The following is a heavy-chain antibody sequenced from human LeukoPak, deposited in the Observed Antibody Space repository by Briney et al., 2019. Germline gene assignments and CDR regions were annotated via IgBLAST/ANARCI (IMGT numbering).Heavy chain of an antibody. CDR1: GYSFTTYW. CDR3: AREGADVVVPAAIALRGMDV. D-gene: IGHD2-2*01. V-gene: IGHV5-10-1*01. J-gene: IGHJ6*04. CDR2: IDPSDSYT. Sequence: GESLKISCKGSGYSFTTYWISWVRQVPGKGLEWVGRIDPSDSYTNYSPSFQGHVTISADKSISTAYLQWSSLKASDTAMYYCAREGADVVVPAAIALRGMDVWGKGTTVTVSS.